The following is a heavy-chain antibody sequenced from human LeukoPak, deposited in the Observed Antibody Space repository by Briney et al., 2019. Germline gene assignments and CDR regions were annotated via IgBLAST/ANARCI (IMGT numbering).Heavy chain of an antibody. CDR2: MSPNSGNT. CDR1: GYTFTNFD. J-gene: IGHJ4*02. Sequence: ASVKVSCKASGYTFTNFDIIWVRQATGQGLEWMGWMSPNSGNTVYAQKFKGRVTMTSSASISTAYMELSSLRSEDTAVYYCARNYCGLNYWGQGTLVTVSS. CDR3: ARNYCGLNY. V-gene: IGHV1-8*01. D-gene: IGHD4-23*01.